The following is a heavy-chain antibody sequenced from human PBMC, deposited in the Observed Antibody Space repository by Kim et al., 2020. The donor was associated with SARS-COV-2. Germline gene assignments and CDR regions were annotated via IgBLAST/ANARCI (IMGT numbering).Heavy chain of an antibody. Sequence: TTDYAAPVKGRVTISRDDSKNTLYLQMNSLKTEDTAVYYCTTTGDSYFDYWGQGTLVTVSS. CDR3: TTTGDSYFDY. D-gene: IGHD3-10*01. CDR2: TT. V-gene: IGHV3-15*01. J-gene: IGHJ4*02.